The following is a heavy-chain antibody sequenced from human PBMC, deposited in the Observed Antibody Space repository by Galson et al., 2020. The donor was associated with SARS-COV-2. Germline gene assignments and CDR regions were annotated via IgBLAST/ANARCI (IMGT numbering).Heavy chain of an antibody. J-gene: IGHJ4*02. D-gene: IGHD6-19*01. CDR2: NHFSGTT. CDR1: GCSMNNMY. CDR3: ARGGWSLDS. Sequence: SKTLSLTCALFGCSMNNMYCTWIPQPPGKGLEWIGYNHFSGTTTYNPSLKSRVTISVDTSKNQFSLTLSSVNVADTALYHCARGGWSLDSWGQGILVTVSS. V-gene: IGHV4-59*01.